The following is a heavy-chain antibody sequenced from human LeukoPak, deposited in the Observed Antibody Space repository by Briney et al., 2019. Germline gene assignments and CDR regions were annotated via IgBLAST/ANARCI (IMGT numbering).Heavy chain of an antibody. Sequence: ASVTASCKASGSTFTSYYMHWVRQAPGHGREWMGIINPSGGSTSYAQKFQGRVTMTRDTSTSTVYMELSSLRSEDTAVYYCAREVADIVVVPAAIHTDAFDIWGQGTMVTVSS. CDR3: AREVADIVVVPAAIHTDAFDI. D-gene: IGHD2-2*02. V-gene: IGHV1-46*01. CDR1: GSTFTSYY. CDR2: INPSGGST. J-gene: IGHJ3*02.